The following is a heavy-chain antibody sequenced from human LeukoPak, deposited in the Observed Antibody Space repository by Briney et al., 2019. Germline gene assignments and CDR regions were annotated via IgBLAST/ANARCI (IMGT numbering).Heavy chain of an antibody. CDR1: GFTFSSYE. J-gene: IGHJ6*03. Sequence: GGSLRLSCAASGFTFSSYEMNWVRQAPGKGLGWVSYISSSGSTIYYADSVKGRFTISRDNAKNSLYLQMNSLRAEDTAVYYCARGKKYDFWSGYSYYYYYMDVWGKGTTVTVSS. V-gene: IGHV3-48*03. CDR2: ISSSGSTI. D-gene: IGHD3-3*01. CDR3: ARGKKYDFWSGYSYYYYYMDV.